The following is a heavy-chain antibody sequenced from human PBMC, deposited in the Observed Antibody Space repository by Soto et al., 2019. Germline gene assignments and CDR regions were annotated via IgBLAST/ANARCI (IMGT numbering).Heavy chain of an antibody. V-gene: IGHV3-30*01. J-gene: IGHJ4*02. CDR1: GFIIPCCA. CDR2: IGADGTNK. Sequence: QVRLVESGGGVVQPGRSLRLSCAASGFIIPCCAIHWIRQSPGKGLEWVAVIGADGTNKYYGDSVQGRFTISRDTSQNMVFLQMDSLTAEDTALYYCARDVRVGEPDYFDDWGQGTLVSVSS. D-gene: IGHD1-26*01. CDR3: ARDVRVGEPDYFDD.